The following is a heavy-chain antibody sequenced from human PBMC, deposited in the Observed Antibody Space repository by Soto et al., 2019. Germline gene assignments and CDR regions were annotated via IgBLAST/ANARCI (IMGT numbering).Heavy chain of an antibody. CDR3: AAELWFGELLENWFDP. CDR2: INAGNGNT. J-gene: IGHJ5*02. D-gene: IGHD3-10*01. V-gene: IGHV1-3*01. Sequence: ASVKVSCKASGYTFTSYAMHWVRQAPGQRLEWMGWINAGNGNTKYSQKNQERVTITRDMSTSTAYMELSSLRSEDTAVYYCAAELWFGELLENWFDPWGQGTLVTVSS. CDR1: GYTFTSYA.